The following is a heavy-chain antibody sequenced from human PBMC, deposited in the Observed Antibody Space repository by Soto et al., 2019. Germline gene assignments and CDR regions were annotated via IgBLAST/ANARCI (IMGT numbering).Heavy chain of an antibody. Sequence: GGSLRLSCAASGFTFSSYSMNWVRQAPGKGLEWVSSISSSSSYIYYADSVKGRFTISGDNAKNSLYLQMNSLRAEDTAVYYCARLVGYYDSSGYNFDYWGQGTLVTVSS. CDR2: ISSSSSYI. CDR3: ARLVGYYDSSGYNFDY. J-gene: IGHJ4*02. CDR1: GFTFSSYS. D-gene: IGHD3-22*01. V-gene: IGHV3-21*01.